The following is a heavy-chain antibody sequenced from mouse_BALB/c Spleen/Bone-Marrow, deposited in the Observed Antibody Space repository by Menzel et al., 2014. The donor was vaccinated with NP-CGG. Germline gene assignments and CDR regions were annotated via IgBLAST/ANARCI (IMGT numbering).Heavy chain of an antibody. D-gene: IGHD2-10*02. Sequence: ESGPGLVKPSQPPSLTCAVTGYSITSGYYWNWIRQFPGNKLEWMGYISYDGSNNQNPSLKNRISITRDTSKNQFFLRLNSVTTEDTATYYCARGYGNLAYWGQGTPVTVSA. V-gene: IGHV3-6*02. CDR2: ISYDGSN. CDR3: ARGYGNLAY. J-gene: IGHJ3*01. CDR1: GYSITSGYY.